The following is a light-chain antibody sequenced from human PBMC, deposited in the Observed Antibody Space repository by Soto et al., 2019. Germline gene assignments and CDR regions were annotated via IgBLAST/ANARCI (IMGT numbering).Light chain of an antibody. CDR3: CSYAGSSTYV. CDR1: SSDVGSYNF. Sequence: SALTQPASVSGSPGQSITISCTGTSSDVGSYNFVSWYRQHPGKAPKLMIYEGTKRPSGVSNRFSGSKSGYTASLTISGLQTEDEADYYCCSYAGSSTYVCGTGTKGTVL. V-gene: IGLV2-23*01. CDR2: EGT. J-gene: IGLJ1*01.